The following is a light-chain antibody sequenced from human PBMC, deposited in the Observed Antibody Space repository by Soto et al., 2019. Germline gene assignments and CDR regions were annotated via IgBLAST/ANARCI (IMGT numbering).Light chain of an antibody. CDR1: ISTVGGFNV. J-gene: IGLJ1*01. Sequence: QSVLTQPASLSGSPGQSITISCTGTISTVGGFNVVSWYQQHPGKAPKVIIYEGIKRPSGVSNRFSGSNSGSTASLTISGLQAEDEADYYCCSYVGANNYVFGTGTKV. CDR3: CSYVGANNYV. V-gene: IGLV2-23*01. CDR2: EGI.